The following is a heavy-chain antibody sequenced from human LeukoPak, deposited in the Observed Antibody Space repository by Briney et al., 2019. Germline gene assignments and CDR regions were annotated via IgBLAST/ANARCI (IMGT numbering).Heavy chain of an antibody. CDR3: ARGRANYDSTGYYY. CDR2: IYSSGST. J-gene: IGHJ4*02. Sequence: SETLSLTCSVSGGSINSYYWTWIRQPPGEGLEWIGYIYSSGSTKYNPSLKSRVTITIGTSKNQFSLKLSSVTAADTAVYYCARGRANYDSTGYYYWGQGILVTVSS. CDR1: GGSINSYY. V-gene: IGHV4-59*01. D-gene: IGHD3-22*01.